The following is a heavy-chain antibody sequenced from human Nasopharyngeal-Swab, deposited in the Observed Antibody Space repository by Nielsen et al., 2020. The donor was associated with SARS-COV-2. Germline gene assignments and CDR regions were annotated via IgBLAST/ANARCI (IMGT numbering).Heavy chain of an antibody. J-gene: IGHJ4*02. CDR2: IYPGDSDT. V-gene: IGHV5-51*01. D-gene: IGHD6-19*01. Sequence: GGSLRLSCQGSGYSFTGYWIAWVRQMPGKGLEWMGIIYPGDSDTRYSPSFQGQVTISADKSINTAYLQWSSLKASDTAIYYCAWKSSGWYGSYDYWGQGTLVTVSS. CDR3: AWKSSGWYGSYDY. CDR1: GYSFTGYW.